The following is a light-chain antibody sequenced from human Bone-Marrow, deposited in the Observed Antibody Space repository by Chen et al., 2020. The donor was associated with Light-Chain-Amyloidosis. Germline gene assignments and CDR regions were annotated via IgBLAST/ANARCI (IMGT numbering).Light chain of an antibody. CDR3: SSYTITNTLV. CDR2: EVT. J-gene: IGLJ1*01. CDR1: SSDVGGDNH. V-gene: IGLV2-14*01. Sequence: QPPQTQPASVSVAPGPSRTISCTRTSSDVGGDNHVSWYQQHPDKAPKLMIYEVTNRPSWVPDRFSGSKSDNTASLTISGLQTEDEADYFCSSYTITNTLVFGSGTRVTVL.